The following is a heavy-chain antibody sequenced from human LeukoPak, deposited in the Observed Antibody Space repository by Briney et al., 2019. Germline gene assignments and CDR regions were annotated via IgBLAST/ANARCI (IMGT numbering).Heavy chain of an antibody. CDR1: GFTFSNYW. J-gene: IGHJ4*02. CDR2: IFPSGGEI. CDR3: ATYRQVLLPFES. V-gene: IGHV3-23*01. Sequence: GGSLRLSCAASGFTFSNYWMHWVRQAPGKGLEWVSSIFPSGGEIHYADSVRGRFTISRDNSKSTLSLQMNSLRAEDTAIYYCATYRQVLLPFESWGQGTLVTVSS. D-gene: IGHD2-8*02.